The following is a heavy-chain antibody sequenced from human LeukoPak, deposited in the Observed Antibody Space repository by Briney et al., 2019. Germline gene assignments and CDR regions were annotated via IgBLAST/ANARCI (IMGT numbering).Heavy chain of an antibody. Sequence: SETLSLTCTVSGGYISSYYWSWIRQPPGKGLEWIGYIYYSGSTNYNPSLKSRVTISVDTSKNQFSLKLSSVTAADTAVYYCAGGLWFGASDYWGQGTLVTVSS. CDR3: AGGLWFGASDY. V-gene: IGHV4-59*01. D-gene: IGHD3-10*01. J-gene: IGHJ4*02. CDR2: IYYSGST. CDR1: GGYISSYY.